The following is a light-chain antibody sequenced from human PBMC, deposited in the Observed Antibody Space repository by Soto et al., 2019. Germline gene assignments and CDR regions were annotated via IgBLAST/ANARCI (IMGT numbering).Light chain of an antibody. CDR1: QSVSSQ. CDR2: DAS. CDR3: VQRTTWAWT. V-gene: IGKV3-11*01. J-gene: IGKJ1*01. Sequence: IVMTPSPGTLSLTPGERATLSCRASQSVSSQLGWYQLKPGPAPRLLIYDASNRATDIPARFSGSGSGTDFTLTVSSVEPEDFAVYHGVQRTTWAWTGGRGSKVEI.